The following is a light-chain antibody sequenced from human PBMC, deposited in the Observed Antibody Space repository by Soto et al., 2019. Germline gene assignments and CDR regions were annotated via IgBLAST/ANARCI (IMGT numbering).Light chain of an antibody. Sequence: EIVMTQSPATLSLSPGERATLSCRASQSVSSNLAWYQQKPGQAPRLLIYGASSRATGIPDRFSGSGSGTDFTLTISRLEPEDFAVYYCQQYGSSPQTFGQGTRLEIK. CDR2: GAS. CDR3: QQYGSSPQT. J-gene: IGKJ5*01. CDR1: QSVSSN. V-gene: IGKV3-20*01.